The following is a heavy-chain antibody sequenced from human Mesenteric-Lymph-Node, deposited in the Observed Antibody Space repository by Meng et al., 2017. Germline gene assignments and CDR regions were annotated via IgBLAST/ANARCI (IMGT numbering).Heavy chain of an antibody. CDR1: GYTFTSYA. D-gene: IGHD4-11*01. J-gene: IGHJ4*02. CDR2: ISAYNGNT. CDR3: ARGKKFATTVDGYYFDY. Sequence: VQRVETGGEVKRPGAPVKVSGKASGYTFTSYAMHWVRQAPGQRLEWMGWISAYNGNTNYAQKFQGRVTITADESTSTAYMELSSLRSEDTAVYYCARGKKFATTVDGYYFDYWGQGTLVTVSS. V-gene: IGHV1-3*01.